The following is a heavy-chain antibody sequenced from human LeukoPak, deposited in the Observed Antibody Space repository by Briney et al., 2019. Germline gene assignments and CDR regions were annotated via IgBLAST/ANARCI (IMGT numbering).Heavy chain of an antibody. J-gene: IGHJ6*02. CDR1: GFTFSSNW. CDR2: IKPDGSAE. D-gene: IGHD6-19*01. V-gene: IGHV3-7*01. Sequence: GGSLRLSCATSGFTFSSNWMGWVRHAPGRGLDWVANIKPDGSAEYYAASVKGRFTVSRDNAKNSLYLQMNSLRVEDTAVYYCAKDGGSYSSGWYGYYYYYGMDVWGQGTTVTVSS. CDR3: AKDGGSYSSGWYGYYYYYGMDV.